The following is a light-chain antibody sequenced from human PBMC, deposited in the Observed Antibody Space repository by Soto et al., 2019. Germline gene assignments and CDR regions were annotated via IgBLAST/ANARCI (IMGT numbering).Light chain of an antibody. CDR1: QSVSSSY. Sequence: EIDLTQSPGTLSLSPGDRATLSCRTSQSVSSSYLAWYQQKPGQAPRLLIYGASRRATGIPDRFSGSGSGTDFTLPISRLEPEDFAVYFCQQYASSSYPFGQGTKLEIK. CDR2: GAS. V-gene: IGKV3-20*01. CDR3: QQYASSSYP. J-gene: IGKJ2*01.